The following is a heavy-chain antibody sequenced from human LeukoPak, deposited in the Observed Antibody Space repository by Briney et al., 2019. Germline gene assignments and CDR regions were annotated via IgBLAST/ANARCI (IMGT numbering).Heavy chain of an antibody. CDR3: ARDLPFYDNSVYDTA. D-gene: IGHD3-22*01. CDR2: MSADGTTK. J-gene: IGHJ4*02. Sequence: QSGGSLRLSCAASGFTLSSQNMHWVRQAPGRGLEWVAVMSADGTTKYYADSVKGRFTISRDNSRNTLYLQMNSLRAEDTAVYSCARDLPFYDNSVYDTAWGQGTLVTVS. CDR1: GFTLSSQN. V-gene: IGHV3-30-3*01.